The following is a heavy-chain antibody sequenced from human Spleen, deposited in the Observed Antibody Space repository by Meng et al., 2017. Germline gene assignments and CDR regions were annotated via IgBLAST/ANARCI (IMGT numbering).Heavy chain of an antibody. CDR1: GYKLSSYG. Sequence: ASVKVSCKAFGYKLSSYGISWVRQAPGQGLEWMGWISPYNGNTNYAQKFQGRVTMTTETSTSTAYMEMRSLRSDDTAVYFCARKAGNCISTTCYSLDYWGQGTLVTVSS. CDR3: ARKAGNCISTTCYSLDY. CDR2: ISPYNGNT. V-gene: IGHV1-18*01. D-gene: IGHD2-2*01. J-gene: IGHJ4*02.